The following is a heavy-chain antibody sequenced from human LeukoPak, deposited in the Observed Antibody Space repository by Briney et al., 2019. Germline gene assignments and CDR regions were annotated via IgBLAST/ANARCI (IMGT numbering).Heavy chain of an antibody. J-gene: IGHJ4*02. CDR3: AREGGEWELLRTFDY. CDR1: GFTFSDYY. D-gene: IGHD1-26*01. CDR2: ISSSGSTI. V-gene: IGHV3-11*04. Sequence: GGSLRLSCAASGFTFSDYYMSWIRQAPGKGLEWVSYISSSGSTIYYADSVKGRFTISRGNAKNSLYLQMNSLRAEDTAVYYCAREGGEWELLRTFDYWGQGTLVTVSS.